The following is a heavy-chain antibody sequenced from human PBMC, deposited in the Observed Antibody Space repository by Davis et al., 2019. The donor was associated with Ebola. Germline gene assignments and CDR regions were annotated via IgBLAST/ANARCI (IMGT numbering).Heavy chain of an antibody. V-gene: IGHV3-21*01. CDR1: GFTFCSFN. J-gene: IGHJ6*02. D-gene: IGHD5-12*01. Sequence: GFPKISRSASGFTFCSFNMNWVRPAPGKGLEWVSSISSSSSYIYYADSVKGRFTISSNNAKNSLYLQMNSLRAEDTAVYYCARAGIVATGMDVWGQGTTVTVSS. CDR2: ISSSSSYI. CDR3: ARAGIVATGMDV.